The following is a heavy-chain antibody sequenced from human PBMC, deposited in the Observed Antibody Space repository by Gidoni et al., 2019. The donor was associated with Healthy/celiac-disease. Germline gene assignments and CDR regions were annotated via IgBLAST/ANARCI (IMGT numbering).Heavy chain of an antibody. V-gene: IGHV1-8*01. CDR1: GYTFTSYD. CDR3: ASGGAAAGY. D-gene: IGHD6-13*01. Sequence: QVQLVQSGAEVTKQGASVKVSCKASGYTFTSYDSNWVRPATGQGLEWMGWMNPKRGNTGYAQKFQGRVTMTRNTSISTAYMELSSLRSEDTAVYYCASGGAAAGYWGQGTLVTVSS. CDR2: MNPKRGNT. J-gene: IGHJ4*02.